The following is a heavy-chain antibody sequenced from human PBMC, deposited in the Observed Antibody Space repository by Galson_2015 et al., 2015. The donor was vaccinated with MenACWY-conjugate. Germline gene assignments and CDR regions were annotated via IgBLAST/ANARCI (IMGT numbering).Heavy chain of an antibody. CDR3: TRDRKGLIASVPSNWFDP. CDR1: GFTFSNYW. V-gene: IGHV3-74*01. CDR2: INRDGTST. J-gene: IGHJ5*02. D-gene: IGHD2/OR15-2a*01. Sequence: SLRLSCAASGFTFSNYWMHWVRQTPGKGLVWVSRINRDGTSTTYADSVKGRFTISRDNAKITLILQMNSLRVEDTAVYYCTRDRKGLIASVPSNWFDPWGQGTLVTVSS.